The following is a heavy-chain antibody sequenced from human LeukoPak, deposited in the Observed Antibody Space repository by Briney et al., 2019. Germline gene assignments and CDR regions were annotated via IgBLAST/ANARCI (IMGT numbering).Heavy chain of an antibody. J-gene: IGHJ4*02. D-gene: IGHD5/OR15-5a*01. CDR2: IYSGGST. V-gene: IGHV3-53*01. CDR3: ARDFKSTSY. Sequence: PGESLRLSCAASGFTLSSYWMSWVRQAPGKGLEWVSVIYSGGSTYYADSVKGRFTISRDNSKNTLYLQMNSLRAEDTAVYYCARDFKSTSYWGQGTLVTVSS. CDR1: GFTLSSYW.